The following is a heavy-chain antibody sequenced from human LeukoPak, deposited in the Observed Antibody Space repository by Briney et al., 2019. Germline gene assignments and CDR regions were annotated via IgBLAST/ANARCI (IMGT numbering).Heavy chain of an antibody. D-gene: IGHD3-22*01. Sequence: GRSLRLSCAASGFTFSRFGMHWVRQAPGKGLEWVAVLWYDGSNKYYADSVKGRFTISRDNSKSTLYLEMNSLRAEDKAVYYCARDYYYDSSGYWDYYFDYWGQGTLVSVSS. CDR1: GFTFSRFG. J-gene: IGHJ4*02. CDR2: LWYDGSNK. V-gene: IGHV3-33*01. CDR3: ARDYYYDSSGYWDYYFDY.